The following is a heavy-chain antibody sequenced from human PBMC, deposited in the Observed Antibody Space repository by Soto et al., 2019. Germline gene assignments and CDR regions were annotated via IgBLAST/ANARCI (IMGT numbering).Heavy chain of an antibody. CDR1: GYTFTSYG. CDR2: ISAYNGNT. V-gene: IGHV1-18*01. J-gene: IGHJ4*02. Sequence: ASVKVSCKASGYTFTSYGISWVRQAPGQGLEWMGWISAYNGNTNYAQKLQGRVTMTTDTSTSTAYMELRSLRSDDTAVYYCARVFITIFGVVIRLDYWGQGTLVTVSS. D-gene: IGHD3-3*01. CDR3: ARVFITIFGVVIRLDY.